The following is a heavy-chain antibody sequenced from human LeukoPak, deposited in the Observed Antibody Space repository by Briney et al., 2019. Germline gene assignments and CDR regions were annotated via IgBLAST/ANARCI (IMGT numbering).Heavy chain of an antibody. Sequence: GGSLRLSCAASGFTFGAYGMNWVRQTPGKGLEWVSAIRGSGDTTYYADSVKGRFTISRDNSKSTLYLQMNSLRAEDTAVYYCARVGGNFAFDYWGQGTLVTVSS. D-gene: IGHD4-23*01. CDR1: GFTFGAYG. J-gene: IGHJ4*02. CDR2: IRGSGDTT. V-gene: IGHV3-23*01. CDR3: ARVGGNFAFDY.